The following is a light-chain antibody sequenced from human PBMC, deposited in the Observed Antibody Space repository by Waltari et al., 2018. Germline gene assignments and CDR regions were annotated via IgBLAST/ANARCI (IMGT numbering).Light chain of an antibody. CDR3: QQLNSYPLT. V-gene: IGKV1-9*01. CDR1: QGIGSY. J-gene: IGKJ4*01. Sequence: DIQLTQSPSFLSASVGDRVTITCRASQGIGSYLGWYQQKPGKAPKLLVYAASILQSGVPSRFSGSGSGTEFTLTISSLQPEDFATYYCQQLNSYPLTFGGGTKVEIK. CDR2: AAS.